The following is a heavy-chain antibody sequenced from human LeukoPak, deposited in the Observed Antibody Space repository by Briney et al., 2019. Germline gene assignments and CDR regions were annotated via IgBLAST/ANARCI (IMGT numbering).Heavy chain of an antibody. CDR3: ARDLGAQTYFDY. CDR2: ISGSGRTI. J-gene: IGHJ4*02. CDR1: GFTFSSYS. Sequence: GGSLRLSCAASGFTFSSYSMNWVRQAPGKGLEWVSYISGSGRTIYYADSVKGRFTISRDNAKNSLYLQMNSLRAEDTAVYYCARDLGAQTYFDYWGQGTLVTVSS. V-gene: IGHV3-48*04. D-gene: IGHD3-16*01.